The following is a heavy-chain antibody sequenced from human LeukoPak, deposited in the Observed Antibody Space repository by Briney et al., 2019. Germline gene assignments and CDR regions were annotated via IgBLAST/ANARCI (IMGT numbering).Heavy chain of an antibody. V-gene: IGHV3-21*01. CDR2: ISASSSFI. D-gene: IGHD3-10*01. CDR3: VRDALWFGSSMWAFDI. Sequence: GGSLRLSCAAPGFTFSSYNMNWVRQAPGKGLEWVTCISASSSFIYYADSVKGRITISRDNAKNALYLQLNSLRAEDTAVYYCVRDALWFGSSMWAFDIWGQGTMVTVSS. J-gene: IGHJ3*02. CDR1: GFTFSSYN.